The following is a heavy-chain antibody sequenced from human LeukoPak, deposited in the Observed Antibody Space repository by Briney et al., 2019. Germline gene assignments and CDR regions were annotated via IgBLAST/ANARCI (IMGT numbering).Heavy chain of an antibody. Sequence: GGSLRLSCAASGFTFSIAWMSWDRQAPGKGLEWVGRIKSRGDGETRDYAAPVKDRFIISRDDSKNTLHLQMNSLRTEDTAIYYCAAVGEWLSNAFNTWGQGTMVTVSA. J-gene: IGHJ3*02. D-gene: IGHD3-3*01. CDR2: IKSRGDGETR. CDR1: GFTFSIAW. CDR3: AAVGEWLSNAFNT. V-gene: IGHV3-15*01.